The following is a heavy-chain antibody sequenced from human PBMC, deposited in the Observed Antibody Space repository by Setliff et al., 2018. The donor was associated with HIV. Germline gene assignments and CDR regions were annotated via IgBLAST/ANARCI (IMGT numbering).Heavy chain of an antibody. D-gene: IGHD1-26*01. CDR2: IVPLVGFV. CDR3: TRQHRDGRNVREEDY. J-gene: IGHJ4*02. CDR1: AGTFNNYA. Sequence: SVKVSCKAYAGTFNNYAISWVRQAPGEGLEWVGGIVPLVGFVNYAQKFHGRASITTYGSTTTVYLELRSLRSEDTAVYYCTRQHRDGRNVREEDYWGQGTLVTVAS. V-gene: IGHV1-69*05.